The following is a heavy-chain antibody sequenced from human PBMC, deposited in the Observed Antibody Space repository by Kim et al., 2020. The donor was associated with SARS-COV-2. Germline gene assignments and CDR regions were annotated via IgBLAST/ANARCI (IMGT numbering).Heavy chain of an antibody. CDR1: GYIFTGYY. V-gene: IGHV1-2*06. D-gene: IGHD1-26*01. CDR3: ARPPDEFDTTPDAFDI. CDR2: INPNSGDT. Sequence: ASVKVSCKASGYIFTGYYLHWVRQAPGGGLEWMGRINPNSGDTDYAQKFQGRVTMTRDTSITTAYMELSGLRSDDTAVYYCARPPDEFDTTPDAFDIWGQGTMVTVSS. J-gene: IGHJ3*02.